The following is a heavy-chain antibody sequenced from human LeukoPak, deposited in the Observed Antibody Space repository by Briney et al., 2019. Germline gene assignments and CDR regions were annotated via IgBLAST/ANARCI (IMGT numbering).Heavy chain of an antibody. V-gene: IGHV3-74*01. D-gene: IGHD3-10*01. CDR3: ARDSGSGSYSGY. CDR2: INPDGSGT. CDR1: GFTFSSYW. J-gene: IGHJ4*02. Sequence: GGSLRLSCAASGFTFSSYWMHWVRQGPGKGLVWVSRINPDGSGTSHADSVKGRFTISRDNAKNTLYLQMNSLRAEDTAVYYCARDSGSGSYSGYWGLGTLVTVSS.